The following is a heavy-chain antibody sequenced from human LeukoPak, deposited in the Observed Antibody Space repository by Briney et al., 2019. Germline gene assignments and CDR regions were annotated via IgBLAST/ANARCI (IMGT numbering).Heavy chain of an antibody. D-gene: IGHD3-10*01. CDR2: IYSGGST. CDR1: GFTVSSNY. Sequence: GGSLRLSCAASGFTVSSNYMSWVRQAPVKGLEWVAVIYSGGSTYYADSVKGRFTISRDNSKNTLYLQMNSLRAEDTAVYYCARALAPLLWFGELGYWGQGTLVTVSS. J-gene: IGHJ4*02. V-gene: IGHV3-53*01. CDR3: ARALAPLLWFGELGY.